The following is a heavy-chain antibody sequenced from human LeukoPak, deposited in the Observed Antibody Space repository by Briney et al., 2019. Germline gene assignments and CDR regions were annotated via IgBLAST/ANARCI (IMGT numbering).Heavy chain of an antibody. Sequence: SVKVSCKASGGTFSSYAISWVRQAPGQGLEWMGRIIPILGIANYAQKFQGRVTITADKSTSTAYMGLSSLRSEDTAVYYCARQGIVVVPAAMSANWFDPWGQGTLVTVSS. D-gene: IGHD2-2*01. V-gene: IGHV1-69*04. J-gene: IGHJ5*02. CDR3: ARQGIVVVPAAMSANWFDP. CDR2: IIPILGIA. CDR1: GGTFSSYA.